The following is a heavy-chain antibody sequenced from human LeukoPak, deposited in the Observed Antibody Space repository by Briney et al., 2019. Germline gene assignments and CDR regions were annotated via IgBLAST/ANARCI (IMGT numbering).Heavy chain of an antibody. CDR3: ARIKYSDSSGYYYES. J-gene: IGHJ5*02. D-gene: IGHD3-22*01. Sequence: KASETLSLTCTVSGGSISTYHWSWIRQPPGKGLEWIGYIYDSETTNCNPSLESRVTISVDRSKNYFSLKLTSVTAADTAVYYCARIKYSDSSGYYYESWGQGTLVTISS. V-gene: IGHV4-59*01. CDR2: IYDSETT. CDR1: GGSISTYH.